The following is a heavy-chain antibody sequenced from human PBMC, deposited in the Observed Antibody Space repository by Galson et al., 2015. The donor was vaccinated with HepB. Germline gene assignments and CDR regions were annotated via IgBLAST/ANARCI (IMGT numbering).Heavy chain of an antibody. CDR2: IYPGDSDT. D-gene: IGHD2-2*01. CDR3: ARHGGYCSSTSCSETTKYYYYGMDV. CDR1: GYSFTSYW. J-gene: IGHJ6*02. Sequence: QSGAEVKKPGESLKISCKGSGYSFTSYWIGWVRQMPGKGLEWMGIIYPGDSDTRYSPSFQGQVTISADKSISTAYLQWSSLKASDTAMYYCARHGGYCSSTSCSETTKYYYYGMDVWGQGTPVTVSS. V-gene: IGHV5-51*01.